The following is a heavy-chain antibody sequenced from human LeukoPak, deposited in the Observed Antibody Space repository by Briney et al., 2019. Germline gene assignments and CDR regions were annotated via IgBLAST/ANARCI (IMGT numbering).Heavy chain of an antibody. CDR1: GGSFCGYY. CDR3: ARGLGIAAPRVSDY. J-gene: IGHJ4*02. CDR2: INHSGCT. D-gene: IGHD6-13*01. Sequence: PSETLSLTSAVYGGSFCGYYWSCIREPPGKGLECIGEINHSGCTNYTPSLKSRVTISVDTSKNQFSLKLSSVTAADTAVCYCARGLGIAAPRVSDYWGQGTLVTVSS. V-gene: IGHV4-34*01.